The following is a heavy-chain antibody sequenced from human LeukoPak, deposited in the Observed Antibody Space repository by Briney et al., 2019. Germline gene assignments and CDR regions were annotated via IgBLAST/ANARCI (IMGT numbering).Heavy chain of an antibody. J-gene: IGHJ4*02. CDR1: GYTFTGYY. CDR2: INPNSGGT. V-gene: IGHV1-2*02. D-gene: IGHD3-22*01. CDR3: ATDLGYYYDSSGYRGDY. Sequence: ASVKVSCKASGYTFTGYYMHWVRQAPGQGLEWMGWINPNSGGTNYAQKFQGRVTMTRDTSISTAYMELSRLRSEDTAVYYCATDLGYYYDSSGYRGDYWGQGTLVTVSS.